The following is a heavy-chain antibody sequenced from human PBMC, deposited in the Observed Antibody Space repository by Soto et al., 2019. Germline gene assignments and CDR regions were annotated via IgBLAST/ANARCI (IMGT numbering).Heavy chain of an antibody. CDR3: ATGGDYRSSTSCYGY. D-gene: IGHD2-2*01. CDR2: IYHSGST. Sequence: PSETLSLTCAVSGGSISSSNWWSWVRQPPGKGLEWIGEIYHSGSTNYNPSLKSRVTISVDKSKNQFSLKLSSVTAADTAVYYCATGGDYRSSTSCYGYWGQGTLVTVSS. J-gene: IGHJ4*02. CDR1: GGSISSSNW. V-gene: IGHV4-4*02.